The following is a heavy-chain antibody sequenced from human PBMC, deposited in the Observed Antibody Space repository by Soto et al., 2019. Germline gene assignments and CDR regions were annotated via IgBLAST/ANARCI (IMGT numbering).Heavy chain of an antibody. CDR2: INAGNGNT. J-gene: IGHJ5*02. CDR3: ARDQDIVVVPAANWFDP. CDR1: GYTFTSYA. V-gene: IGHV1-3*01. D-gene: IGHD2-2*01. Sequence: ASVKVSCKASGYTFTSYAMHWVRQAPGQRLEWMGWINAGNGNTKYSQKFQGRVTITRDTSASTAYMELSSLRSEDTAVYYCARDQDIVVVPAANWFDPWGQGTLVTVSS.